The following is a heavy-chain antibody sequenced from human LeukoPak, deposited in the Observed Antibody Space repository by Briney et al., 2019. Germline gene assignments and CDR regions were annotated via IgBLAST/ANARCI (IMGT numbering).Heavy chain of an antibody. D-gene: IGHD1-26*01. CDR3: ARRSLVRTVGYYYGMDV. CDR2: IYYSGST. J-gene: IGHJ6*02. V-gene: IGHV4-59*01. Sequence: SETLSLTCTVSGGSISSYYWSWIRQPPGKRLEWIGYIYYSGSTNYNPSLKSRVTISVDTSKNQFSLKLSSVTAEDTAVYYCARRSLVRTVGYYYGMDVWGQGTTVTVSS. CDR1: GGSISSYY.